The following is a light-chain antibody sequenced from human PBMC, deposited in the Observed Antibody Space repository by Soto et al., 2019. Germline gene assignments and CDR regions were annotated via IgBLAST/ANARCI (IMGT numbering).Light chain of an antibody. Sequence: EIVVTQSPATLSGSPGERVTLSCRASQFVSSRLAWYQQRPGQVPRLLIYDTSTRAPGISARFSGSGSGTEFTLTIRPLQSEDFAVYFWQEFLQWPPGMFGQGTTVDMK. V-gene: IGKV3-15*01. CDR1: QFVSSR. CDR2: DTS. CDR3: QEFLQWPPGM. J-gene: IGKJ1*01.